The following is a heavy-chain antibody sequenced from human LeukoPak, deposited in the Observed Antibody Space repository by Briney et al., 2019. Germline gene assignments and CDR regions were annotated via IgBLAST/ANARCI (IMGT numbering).Heavy chain of an antibody. CDR1: GFAFSAHY. D-gene: IGHD6-13*01. J-gene: IGHJ6*02. Sequence: GGSLRLSCAASGFAFSAHYMDWVRQTPEKGLEWVANIKEDGSEEVYVDSVKGRFTISRDNAKSSLYLQMNSLRTEDTAVYYCARDPYSRSWSYGMDVWGQGTTVTVSS. V-gene: IGHV3-7*05. CDR3: ARDPYSRSWSYGMDV. CDR2: IKEDGSEE.